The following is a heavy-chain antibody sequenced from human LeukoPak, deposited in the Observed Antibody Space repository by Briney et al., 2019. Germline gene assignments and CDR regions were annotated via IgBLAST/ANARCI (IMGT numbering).Heavy chain of an antibody. V-gene: IGHV4-39*07. CDR1: GGSISSSSYY. J-gene: IGHJ5*02. Sequence: SETLSLTCTVSGGSISSSSYYWGWIRQPPGNGLEWIGSIYYSGSTYYNPSLKSRVTISVDTSKNQFSLKLSSVTAADTAVYYCARGSWFDPWGQGTLVTVSS. CDR2: IYYSGST. CDR3: ARGSWFDP.